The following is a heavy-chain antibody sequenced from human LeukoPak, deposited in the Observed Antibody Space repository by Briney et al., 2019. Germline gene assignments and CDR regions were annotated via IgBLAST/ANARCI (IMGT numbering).Heavy chain of an antibody. V-gene: IGHV1-46*01. Sequence: ASVKVSCKANGYTFTTYYIHWVRQAPGHGLEWMGIINPSSGSTSYAQKFQGRVTMMRDTSTSTVYMELSSLRSEDTAVYYCARSPGYCSGGSCYGHNWFDPWGQGTLVTVSS. D-gene: IGHD2-15*01. CDR2: INPSSGST. CDR3: ARSPGYCSGGSCYGHNWFDP. CDR1: GYTFTTYY. J-gene: IGHJ5*02.